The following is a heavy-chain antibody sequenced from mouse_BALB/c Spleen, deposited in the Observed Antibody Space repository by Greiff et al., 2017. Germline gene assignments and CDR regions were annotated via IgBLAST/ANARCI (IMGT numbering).Heavy chain of an antibody. V-gene: IGHV5-9*02. D-gene: IGHD2-4*01. J-gene: IGHJ3*01. CDR2: ISSGGSYT. Sequence: EVKLVESGGGLVKPGGSLKLSCAASGFTFSSYTMSWVRQTPEKRLEWVATISSGGSYTYYPDSVKGRFTISRDNARNILYLQMSSLRSEDTAMYYCARGSYYDYDGVSWFAYWGQGTLVTVSA. CDR3: ARGSYYDYDGVSWFAY. CDR1: GFTFSSYT.